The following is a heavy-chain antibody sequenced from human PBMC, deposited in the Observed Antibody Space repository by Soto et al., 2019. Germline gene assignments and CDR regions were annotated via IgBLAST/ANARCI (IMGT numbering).Heavy chain of an antibody. D-gene: IGHD2-8*02. J-gene: IGHJ3*01. Sequence: QVQLVQSGAEVRKPGALVNISCRASGFSFSDNLINWVRQAPGQSLVWMGWINPDNGYTRYSQTFQIRVTISRHSSASIAYVEVSDLTPADPAVYYCARNILSVAPRANEAFDVWGQGTMVTVSS. CDR1: GFSFSDNL. CDR3: ARNILSVAPRANEAFDV. V-gene: IGHV1-3*01. CDR2: INPDNGYT.